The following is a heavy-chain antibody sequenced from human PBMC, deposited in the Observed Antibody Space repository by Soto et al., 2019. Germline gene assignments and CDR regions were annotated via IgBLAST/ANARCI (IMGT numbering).Heavy chain of an antibody. D-gene: IGHD6-13*01. V-gene: IGHV4-34*01. CDR3: ARVNGPYPEQQLVRWESTNLERGYYFDY. J-gene: IGHJ4*02. CDR1: GGSFSGYY. CDR2: INHSGST. Sequence: SETLSLTCAVYGGSFSGYYWSWIRQPPGKGLEWIGEINHSGSTNYNPSLKSRVTISVDTSKNQFSLKLSSVTAADTAVYYCARVNGPYPEQQLVRWESTNLERGYYFDYWGQGTLVTVSS.